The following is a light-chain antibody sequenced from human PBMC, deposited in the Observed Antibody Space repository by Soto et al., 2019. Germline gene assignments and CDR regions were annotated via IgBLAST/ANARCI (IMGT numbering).Light chain of an antibody. V-gene: IGKV3-15*01. CDR2: GAS. CDR3: QQYNNWPLT. CDR1: QSVSSN. J-gene: IGKJ1*01. Sequence: EIVMTQSPATLSVSPGERATLSCRASQSVSSNLAWYQQKPGQAPRLLIYGASTRAAGIPARFSGSGSGTGFTLTISSVQTKVLAVYYCQQYNNWPLTFGQGTKVEIK.